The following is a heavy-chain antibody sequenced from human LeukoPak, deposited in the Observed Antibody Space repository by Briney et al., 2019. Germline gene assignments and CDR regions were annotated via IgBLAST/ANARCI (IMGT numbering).Heavy chain of an antibody. CDR1: GGTFSSYA. V-gene: IGHV1-69*04. J-gene: IGHJ4*02. D-gene: IGHD1-26*01. CDR3: AKEAEIEWEPPRFDY. Sequence: SVKVSCKASGGTFSSYAISWVRQAPGQGLEWMGRIIPILGIANYAQKFQGRVTITADKSTSTAYVELSSLRAEDTAVYYCAKEAEIEWEPPRFDYWGQGTLVTVSS. CDR2: IIPILGIA.